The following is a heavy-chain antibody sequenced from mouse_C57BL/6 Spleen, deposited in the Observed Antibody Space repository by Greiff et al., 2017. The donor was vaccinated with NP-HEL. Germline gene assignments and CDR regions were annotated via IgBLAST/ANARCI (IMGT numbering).Heavy chain of an antibody. CDR2: IYPGDGDT. CDR3: SRSRYYYGSYYAMDY. V-gene: IGHV1-82*01. CDR1: GYAFSSSW. Sequence: QVQLKESGPELVKPGASVKISCKASGYAFSSSWMNWVKQRPGKGLEWIGRIYPGDGDTNYNGKFKGKATLTADKSSSTAYMQLSSLTSEDSAVYFCSRSRYYYGSYYAMDYWGQGTSVTVSA. J-gene: IGHJ4*01. D-gene: IGHD1-1*01.